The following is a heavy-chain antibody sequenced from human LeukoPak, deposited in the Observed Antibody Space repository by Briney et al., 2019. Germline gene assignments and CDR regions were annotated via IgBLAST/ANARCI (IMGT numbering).Heavy chain of an antibody. J-gene: IGHJ3*02. Sequence: ASVKVSFKASGYTFTSYYKHWVRQAPGQGLEWMGIINPSGGSTSYAQKFQGRVTMTRDTSTSTVYMELSSLRSEDTAVYYCAREGAEYQLPLGAFDIWGQGTMVTVSS. D-gene: IGHD2-2*01. CDR2: INPSGGST. CDR3: AREGAEYQLPLGAFDI. V-gene: IGHV1-46*01. CDR1: GYTFTSYY.